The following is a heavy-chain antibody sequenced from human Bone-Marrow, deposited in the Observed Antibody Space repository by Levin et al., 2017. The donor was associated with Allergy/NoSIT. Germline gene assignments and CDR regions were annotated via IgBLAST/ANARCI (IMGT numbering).Heavy chain of an antibody. CDR1: GFKFSNYA. J-gene: IGHJ4*02. CDR3: ARDDWGPDY. Sequence: GESLKISCAASGFKFSNYAMNWVRQAPGKGLELVSYISDSSSTIYYADSVKGRFTISRDNAKDSLYLQMNSLRDEDTAVYYCARDDWGPDYWGQGTLVTVSS. V-gene: IGHV3-48*02. CDR2: ISDSSSTI. D-gene: IGHD7-27*01.